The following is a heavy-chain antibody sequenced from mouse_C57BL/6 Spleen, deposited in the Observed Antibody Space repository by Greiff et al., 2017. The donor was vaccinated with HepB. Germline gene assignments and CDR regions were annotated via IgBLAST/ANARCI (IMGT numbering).Heavy chain of an antibody. D-gene: IGHD1-1*01. CDR3: AKNKDYGSIAV. J-gene: IGHJ1*03. CDR1: GFSLTSYG. CDR2: IWRGGST. Sequence: VKLMESGPGLVQPSQSLSITCTVSGFSLTSYGVHWVRQSPGKGLEWLGVIWRGGSTDYNAAFMSRLSITKDNSKSQVFFKMNSLQADDTAIYYCAKNKDYGSIAVWGTGTTVTVSS. V-gene: IGHV2-5*01.